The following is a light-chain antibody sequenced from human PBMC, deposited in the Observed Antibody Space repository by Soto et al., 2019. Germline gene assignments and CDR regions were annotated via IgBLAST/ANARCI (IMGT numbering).Light chain of an antibody. CDR2: GNS. Sequence: QSVLTQPPSVSGAPGQGVTISCTGNSSNIGAGYDVHWYQQRPGTAPKLLMYGNSNRPSGVPDRFSGSKSGTSASLAITGLQAEDEADYCQSYDISRSASQVFGTGTKLTVL. CDR1: SSNIGAGYD. CDR3: QSYDISRSASQV. J-gene: IGLJ1*01. V-gene: IGLV1-40*01.